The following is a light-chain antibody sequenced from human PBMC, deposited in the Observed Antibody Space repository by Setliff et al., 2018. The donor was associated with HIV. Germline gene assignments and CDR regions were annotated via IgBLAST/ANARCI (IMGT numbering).Light chain of an antibody. CDR3: AAWDDSLNAYV. Sequence: QSVLTQPPSASGTPGQRVTISCSGSFSNIGRNTVNWYQQLPGTAPKLIIFANFQRPSGVPDRFSGSKSGTSASLAISGLQSEDESYYFCAAWDDSLNAYVFGTGTKVTVL. V-gene: IGLV1-44*01. CDR1: FSNIGRNT. CDR2: ANF. J-gene: IGLJ1*01.